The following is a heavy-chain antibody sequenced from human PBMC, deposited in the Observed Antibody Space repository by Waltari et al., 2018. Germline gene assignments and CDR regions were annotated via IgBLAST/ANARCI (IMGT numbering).Heavy chain of an antibody. CDR1: GFTFSSYE. J-gene: IGHJ4*02. Sequence: EVQLVESGGGLVQPGGSLRLSCAASGFTFSSYEMNWVRQAPGKWLEWVSYISSSGSTRYYEDAVKGRFTISRDNAKNSLYLQMNSLRAEDTAVYYCARETGYHFDYWGQGTLVTVSS. CDR3: ARETGYHFDY. D-gene: IGHD3-9*01. V-gene: IGHV3-48*03. CDR2: ISSSGSTR.